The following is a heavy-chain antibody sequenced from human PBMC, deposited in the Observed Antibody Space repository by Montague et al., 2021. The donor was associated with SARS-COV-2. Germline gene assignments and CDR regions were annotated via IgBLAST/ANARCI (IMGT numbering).Heavy chain of an antibody. Sequence: SETLSLTCTVSGGSIRSRSYDWDWIRKRPEKGLEWIGCIDYSGNTYYNPSLKSQVTISVDTSKNQFSLKLRSVTVADTAIYYCARRESGWLDAFDIWGQGTMVTVSS. CDR2: IDYSGNT. J-gene: IGHJ3*02. CDR1: GGSIRSRSYD. D-gene: IGHD6-19*01. V-gene: IGHV4-39*01. CDR3: ARRESGWLDAFDI.